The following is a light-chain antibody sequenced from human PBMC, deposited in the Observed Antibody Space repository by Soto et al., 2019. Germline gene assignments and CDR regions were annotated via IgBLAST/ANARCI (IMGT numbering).Light chain of an antibody. J-gene: IGKJ1*01. V-gene: IGKV1-39*01. CDR2: VAS. Sequence: DIPMTQSPSSLSASVGDRVTITCRASLSISTYLNWYQQRPGQAPKLLIYVASTLHGGVPSRFSGSGSGTDFTLTISGLQAEDFATYYCQQTYSTPGTFGQGTRVEIK. CDR1: LSISTY. CDR3: QQTYSTPGT.